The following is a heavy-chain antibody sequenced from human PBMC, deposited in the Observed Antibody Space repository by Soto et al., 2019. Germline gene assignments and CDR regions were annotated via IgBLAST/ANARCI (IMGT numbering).Heavy chain of an antibody. CDR2: MNPNSGNT. CDR3: ARGFKDYYGSGSYYIFDY. J-gene: IGHJ4*02. V-gene: IGHV1-8*01. Sequence: GASVKVSCKASGYTFTSYDINWVRQATGQGLEWMGWMNPNSGNTGYAQKFQGRVTMTRNTSISTAYMELSSLRSEDTAVYYCARGFKDYYGSGSYYIFDYWGQGTLVTVSS. D-gene: IGHD3-10*01. CDR1: GYTFTSYD.